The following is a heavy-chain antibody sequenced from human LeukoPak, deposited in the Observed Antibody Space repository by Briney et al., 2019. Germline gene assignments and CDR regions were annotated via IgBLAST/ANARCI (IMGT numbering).Heavy chain of an antibody. Sequence: GASVKVSCRASEYTFTAYFLHWVRQAPGQGLEWMGRINPKNGGTDYAQKFQGRVTLTRDTSKNTAYMQLNGVKSDDTAVYYCARGRGCDNWLDPWGQGTLVTVSS. CDR3: ARGRGCDNWLDP. J-gene: IGHJ5*02. V-gene: IGHV1-2*06. CDR2: INPKNGGT. D-gene: IGHD6-25*01. CDR1: EYTFTAYF.